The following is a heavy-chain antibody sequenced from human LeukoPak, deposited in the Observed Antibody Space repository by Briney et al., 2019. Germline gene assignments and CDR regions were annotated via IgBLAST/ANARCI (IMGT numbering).Heavy chain of an antibody. CDR3: ARHPVRYNWFDP. V-gene: IGHV4-59*08. J-gene: IGHJ5*02. Sequence: PSETLSLTCTVSGGSISSYYWSWIRQPPGKGLEWIGYIYYSGSTNYNPSLKSRVTISVDTSKNQFSLKLSSVTAADTAVYYYARHPVRYNWFDPWGQGTLVTVSS. CDR1: GGSISSYY. CDR2: IYYSGST.